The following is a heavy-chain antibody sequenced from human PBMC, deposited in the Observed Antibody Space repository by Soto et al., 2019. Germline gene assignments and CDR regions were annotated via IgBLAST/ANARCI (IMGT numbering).Heavy chain of an antibody. V-gene: IGHV1-69*01. J-gene: IGHJ4*02. D-gene: IGHD3-10*01. CDR3: ASGWFGELSLRYYFDY. CDR2: IIPIFGTA. CDR1: GGTFSSYA. Sequence: QVQLVQSGAEVKKPGSSVKVSCTASGGTFSSYAISWVRQAPGQGLEWMGGIIPIFGTANYAQKFQGRVTITADESTSTAYMELSSLRSADTAVYYCASGWFGELSLRYYFDYWGQGTLVTVSS.